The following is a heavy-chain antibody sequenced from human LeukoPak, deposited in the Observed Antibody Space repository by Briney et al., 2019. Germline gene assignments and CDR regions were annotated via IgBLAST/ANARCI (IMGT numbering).Heavy chain of an antibody. J-gene: IGHJ4*02. V-gene: IGHV3-48*01. CDR2: ISSSSSII. Sequence: GGSLRLSCAASGFTFSSYSMNWVRQAPGKGLEWVSYISSSSSIIYYADSVKGRFTISRDNAKNSLYLQMNSLRAEDTAVYYCARGGHDTGDYGSDYWGQGTLVTVSS. CDR1: GFTFSSYS. D-gene: IGHD4-17*01. CDR3: ARGGHDTGDYGSDY.